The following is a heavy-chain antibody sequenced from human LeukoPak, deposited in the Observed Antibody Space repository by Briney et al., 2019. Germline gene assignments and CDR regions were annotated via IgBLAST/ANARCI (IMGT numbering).Heavy chain of an antibody. J-gene: IGHJ4*02. V-gene: IGHV1-24*01. CDR2: FDPEDGET. CDR1: GGTFSSYA. Sequence: ASVKVSCKASGGTFSSYAISWVRQAPGKGLEWMGGFDPEDGETIYAQKLQGRVTMTEDTSTDTAYMELSSLTSEDTAVYYCATLSPFGCSSTSCPFDYWGQGTLVTVSS. D-gene: IGHD2-2*01. CDR3: ATLSPFGCSSTSCPFDY.